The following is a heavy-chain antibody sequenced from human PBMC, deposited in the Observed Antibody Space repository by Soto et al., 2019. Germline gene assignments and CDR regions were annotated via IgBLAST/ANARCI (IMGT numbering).Heavy chain of an antibody. Sequence: PGETLKISCKGSGCSVTRYWIGWVRQMPGKSLERMGIIYPGDSDTRYSPSFQGQFTISADKSISTAYLQWSSLKASDTAMYYCARHQYYDFWSDLYYYYGMAVWGQGTTVTVSS. J-gene: IGHJ6*02. CDR1: GCSVTRYW. D-gene: IGHD3-3*01. CDR2: IYPGDSDT. V-gene: IGHV5-51*01. CDR3: ARHQYYDFWSDLYYYYGMAV.